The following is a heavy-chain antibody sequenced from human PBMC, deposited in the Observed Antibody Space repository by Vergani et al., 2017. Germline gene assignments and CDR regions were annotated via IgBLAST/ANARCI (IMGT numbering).Heavy chain of an antibody. CDR2: IKSDGRT. J-gene: IGHJ6*03. CDR1: GFRVTTYY. CDR3: VKGAGSPNFYYYYMDV. D-gene: IGHD6-6*01. Sequence: EVELLESGGGLAQPGGSLRVSCSASGFRVTTYYMSWVRQAPGKGLEWVSVIKSDGRTSYAESVRGRFTISRDTSRNSLYLQMNSLKTEDTALYYCVKGAGSPNFYYYYMDVWGKGTAVTVSS. V-gene: IGHV3-66*02.